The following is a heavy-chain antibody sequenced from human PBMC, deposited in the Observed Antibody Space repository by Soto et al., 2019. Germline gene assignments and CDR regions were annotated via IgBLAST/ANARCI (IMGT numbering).Heavy chain of an antibody. CDR3: ARAQRTSVQAVDGGDAFDI. Sequence: GGSLRLSCAASGFTFSSYSMNWVRQAPGKGLEWVSYISSSSSTIYYADSVKGRFTISRDNAKNSLYLQMNSLRAEDTAVYYCARAQRTSVQAVDGGDAFDIWGQGTMVTVSS. D-gene: IGHD2-15*01. CDR2: ISSSSSTI. V-gene: IGHV3-48*04. J-gene: IGHJ3*02. CDR1: GFTFSSYS.